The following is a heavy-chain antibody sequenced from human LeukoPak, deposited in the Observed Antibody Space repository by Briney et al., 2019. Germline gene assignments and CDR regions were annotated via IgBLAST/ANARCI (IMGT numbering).Heavy chain of an antibody. CDR3: ARGGSSSSHFDY. V-gene: IGHV1-8*01. D-gene: IGHD6-6*01. Sequence: ASVKVSCKASGYTFTSYDINWVRQATGHGLEWMGWMNPNSGNTGYAQKFQGKVTMTRNTSISTAYMELSSLRSEDTAVYYCARGGSSSSHFDYWGQGTLVTVSS. CDR1: GYTFTSYD. CDR2: MNPNSGNT. J-gene: IGHJ4*02.